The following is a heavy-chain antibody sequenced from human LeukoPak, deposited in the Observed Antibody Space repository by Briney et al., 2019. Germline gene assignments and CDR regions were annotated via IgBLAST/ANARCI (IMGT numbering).Heavy chain of an antibody. D-gene: IGHD6-19*01. CDR2: ISAHNGNT. CDR3: ARMYSSGWPLDPVDI. V-gene: IGHV1-18*01. CDR1: VYTFNNYA. J-gene: IGHJ3*02. Sequence: ASVKVSCKASVYTFNNYAISWVRQAPGQGLEWMGWISAHNGNTNYAQNFQGRVTMTTDTSTSTAYMEVRSLRSDDTAVYYCARMYSSGWPLDPVDIWGQGTMVTVS.